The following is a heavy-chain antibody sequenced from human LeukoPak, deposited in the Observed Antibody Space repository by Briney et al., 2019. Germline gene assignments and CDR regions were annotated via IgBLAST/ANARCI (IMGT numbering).Heavy chain of an antibody. V-gene: IGHV4-59*01. CDR2: IYYSGST. J-gene: IGHJ4*02. Sequence: PSETLSLTCTVSGASISSYYWSWIRQPPGKGLEWIGYIYYSGSTNYNPSLKSRVTISVDTSKNQFSLKLNSVTAADTAVYYCARSRSSSWFLFDYWSQGTLVTVSS. D-gene: IGHD6-13*01. CDR1: GASISSYY. CDR3: ARSRSSSWFLFDY.